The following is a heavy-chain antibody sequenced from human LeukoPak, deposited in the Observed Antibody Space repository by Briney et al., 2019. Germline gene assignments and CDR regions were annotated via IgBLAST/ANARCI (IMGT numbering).Heavy chain of an antibody. CDR1: GFTFSSYS. J-gene: IGHJ4*02. Sequence: GGSLRLSCAASGFTFSSYSVNWVRQAPGKGLEWVSYITSSSSTTYYADSVNGRFTISRDNGKNSLYLQMNSLRAEDTAVYYCARDRTQGYGGNSDYWGQGTLVTVSS. V-gene: IGHV3-48*01. CDR3: ARDRTQGYGGNSDY. CDR2: ITSSSSTT. D-gene: IGHD4-23*01.